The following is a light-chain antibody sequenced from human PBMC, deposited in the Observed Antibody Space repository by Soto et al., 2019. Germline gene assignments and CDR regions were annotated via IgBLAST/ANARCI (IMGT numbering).Light chain of an antibody. Sequence: EIVLTQSPATLSLSPGERATLSCRASQSVDSYLAWYQQKPGQTPRLLIYDASNRATGIPARFSGSGSGTDFTLTISSLEPEDFAVYYCQQRRIWPITFGQGTRLEIK. CDR2: DAS. J-gene: IGKJ5*01. V-gene: IGKV3-11*01. CDR1: QSVDSY. CDR3: QQRRIWPIT.